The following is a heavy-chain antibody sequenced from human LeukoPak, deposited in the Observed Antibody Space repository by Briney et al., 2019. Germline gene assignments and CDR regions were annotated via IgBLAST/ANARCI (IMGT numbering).Heavy chain of an antibody. CDR2: ISWNSGSI. CDR3: AKARGSGGDSGGAFDI. Sequence: GGSLRLSCAASGFTFDDYAMHWVRQAPGKGLEWVSGISWNSGSIGYADSVKGRFTISRDNAKNSLYLQMNSLRAEDTALYYCAKARGSGGDSGGAFDIWGQGTMVTVSS. V-gene: IGHV3-9*01. J-gene: IGHJ3*02. CDR1: GFTFDDYA. D-gene: IGHD3-10*01.